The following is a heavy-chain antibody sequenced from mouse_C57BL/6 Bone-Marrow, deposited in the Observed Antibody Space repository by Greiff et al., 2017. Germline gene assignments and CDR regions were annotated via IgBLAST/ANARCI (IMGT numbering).Heavy chain of an antibody. Sequence: HVQLQQSGAELVRPGTSVKVSCKASGYAFTNYLIEWVKQRPGQGLEWIGVINPGSGGTNYNEKFKGKATLTADKSSSTAYMQLSSLTSEDSAVYFCARSKNWDSWFAYWGQGTLVTVSA. D-gene: IGHD4-1*01. CDR3: ARSKNWDSWFAY. V-gene: IGHV1-54*01. CDR1: GYAFTNYL. J-gene: IGHJ3*01. CDR2: INPGSGGT.